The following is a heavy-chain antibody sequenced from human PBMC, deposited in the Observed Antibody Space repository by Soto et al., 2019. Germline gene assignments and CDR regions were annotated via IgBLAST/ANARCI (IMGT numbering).Heavy chain of an antibody. J-gene: IGHJ5*02. Sequence: GGSLRLSCAASGFTVSSNYMSWVRQAPGKGLEWVSVIYSGGSTYYADSVKGRFTISRDNSKNTLYLQMNSLRAEDTAVYYCARVEYYGSGSLGFDPWGQGTLVTVSS. CDR2: IYSGGST. D-gene: IGHD3-10*01. CDR1: GFTVSSNY. CDR3: ARVEYYGSGSLGFDP. V-gene: IGHV3-66*01.